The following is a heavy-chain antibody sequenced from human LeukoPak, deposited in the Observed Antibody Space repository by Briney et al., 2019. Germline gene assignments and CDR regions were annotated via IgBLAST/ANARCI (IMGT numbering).Heavy chain of an antibody. V-gene: IGHV1-69*13. J-gene: IGHJ6*02. Sequence: SVKVSCKASGGTFSSYAISWVRQAPGQGLEWMGGIIPIFGTANYAQKFQGRVTITADESTSTAYMELSSLRSEDTAVYYCARVSDYCGSGSYYYYYYGMDVWGQGTTVTVSS. CDR2: IIPIFGTA. D-gene: IGHD3-10*01. CDR3: ARVSDYCGSGSYYYYYYGMDV. CDR1: GGTFSSYA.